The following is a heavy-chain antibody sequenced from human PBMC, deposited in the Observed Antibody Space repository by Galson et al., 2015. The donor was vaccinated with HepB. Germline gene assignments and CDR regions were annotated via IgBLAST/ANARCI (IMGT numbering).Heavy chain of an antibody. CDR1: GVSISNSDYY. Sequence: ETLSLTCTVSGVSISNSDYYWGWIRQPPGKGPEWIGIIYYGGSTNYNPSLRSRVTISVDMSKNQFSLQLNSVTAADTAVYYCARGGRKSYDFWGQGTLVTVSS. D-gene: IGHD1-14*01. V-gene: IGHV4-39*07. J-gene: IGHJ4*02. CDR3: ARGGRKSYDF. CDR2: IYYGGST.